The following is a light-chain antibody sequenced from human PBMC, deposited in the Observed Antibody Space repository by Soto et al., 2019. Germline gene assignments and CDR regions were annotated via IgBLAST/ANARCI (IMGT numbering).Light chain of an antibody. Sequence: EIVLTQSPGTLSLSPGERATLSCRSSQSVSSNYLAWYQQKPDLPPRLLIYGVSGRATGIPDRFSGSGSGTDFTLTISRLEPEDFAVYYCQQYGSSPTFGQGTKVEIK. J-gene: IGKJ1*01. CDR3: QQYGSSPT. CDR2: GVS. V-gene: IGKV3-20*01. CDR1: QSVSSNY.